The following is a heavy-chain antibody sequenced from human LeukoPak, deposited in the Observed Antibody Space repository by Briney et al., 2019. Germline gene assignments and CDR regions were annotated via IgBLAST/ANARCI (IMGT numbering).Heavy chain of an antibody. Sequence: GGSLRLSCAASGFTFSSYWMHWVRQTPGKGLEWVSSISSISTYIYYAGSVTGRFTISRDNAKNSLYLQMNSLRAEDTAVYYCAKVVPGDRYYFDYWGQGTLVTVSS. CDR2: ISSISTYI. CDR3: AKVVPGDRYYFDY. D-gene: IGHD3-16*01. J-gene: IGHJ4*02. CDR1: GFTFSSYW. V-gene: IGHV3-21*01.